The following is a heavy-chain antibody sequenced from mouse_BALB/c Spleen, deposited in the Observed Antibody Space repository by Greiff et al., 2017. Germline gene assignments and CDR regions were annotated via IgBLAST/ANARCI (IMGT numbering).Heavy chain of an antibody. CDR1: GFTFSSYA. CDR2: ISSGGSYT. V-gene: IGHV5-9-4*01. CDR3: ARVYDYYAMDY. J-gene: IGHJ4*01. Sequence: EVQVVESGGGLVKPGGSLKLSCAASGFTFSSYAMSWVRQSPEKRLEWVAEISSGGSYTYYPDTVTGRFTISRDNAKNTLYLEMSSLRSEDTAMYYCARVYDYYAMDYWGQGTSVTVSS. D-gene: IGHD2-3*01.